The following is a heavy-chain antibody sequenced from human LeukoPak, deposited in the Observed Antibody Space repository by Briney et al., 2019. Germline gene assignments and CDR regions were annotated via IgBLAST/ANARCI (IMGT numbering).Heavy chain of an antibody. CDR2: INSDGSST. J-gene: IGHJ4*02. D-gene: IGHD6-19*01. CDR1: GFTFSSYW. V-gene: IGHV3-74*01. Sequence: GGSPRLSCAASGFTFSSYWMHWVRQAPGKGLVWVSRINSDGSSTSYADSVKGRFTISRDNAKNTLYLQMNSLRAEDTAVYYCAKVMAVAGLFDYWGQGTLVTVSS. CDR3: AKVMAVAGLFDY.